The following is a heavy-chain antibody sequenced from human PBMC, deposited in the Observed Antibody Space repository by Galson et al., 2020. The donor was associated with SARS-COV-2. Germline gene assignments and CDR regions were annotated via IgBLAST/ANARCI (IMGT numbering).Heavy chain of an antibody. V-gene: IGHV3-30-3*01. J-gene: IGHJ3*02. D-gene: IGHD1-26*01. CDR3: ASCGGSYLGAFDI. CDR2: ISYDGSNK. CDR1: GFTFSSYA. Sequence: GESLKISCAASGFTFSSYAMHWVRQAPGKGLEWVAVISYDGSNKYYADSVKGRFTISRDNSKNTLYLQMNSLRAEDTAVYYCASCGGSYLGAFDIWGRGTMVTVSS.